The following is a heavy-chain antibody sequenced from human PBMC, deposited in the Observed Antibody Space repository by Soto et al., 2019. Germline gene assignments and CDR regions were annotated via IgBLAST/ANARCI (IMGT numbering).Heavy chain of an antibody. J-gene: IGHJ6*02. CDR1: GYTFTSSG. CDR2: ISAYNGNT. CDR3: ERDPCRGVMENYYYYYGMDV. V-gene: IGHV1-18*04. Sequence: QVQLVQSGAEVKKPGASVKVSCKASGYTFTSSGISWVRQAPGQGLEWMGWISAYNGNTNYAQKLQGRVTMTTDTSTSTAYMELRSLRTDDTAVYDCERDPCRGVMENYYYYYGMDVWGQGTTVTVSS. D-gene: IGHD3-10*01.